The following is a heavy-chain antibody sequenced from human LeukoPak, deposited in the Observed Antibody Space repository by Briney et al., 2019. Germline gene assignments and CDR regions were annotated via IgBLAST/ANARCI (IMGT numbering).Heavy chain of an antibody. CDR2: INPNSGGT. Sequence: ASVKVSCKASGYTFTGYYMHWVRQAPGQGLEWMGWINPNSGGTNYAQKFQGRVTMTRDTSISTAYMELSRLRSDDTAVYYCARGWTGYSSGWYPGYWGQGTLVTVSS. V-gene: IGHV1-2*02. J-gene: IGHJ4*02. CDR3: ARGWTGYSSGWYPGY. CDR1: GYTFTGYY. D-gene: IGHD6-19*01.